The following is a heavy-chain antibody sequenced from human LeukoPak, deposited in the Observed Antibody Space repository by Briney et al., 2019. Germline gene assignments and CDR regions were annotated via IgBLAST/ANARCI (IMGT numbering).Heavy chain of an antibody. Sequence: KSSETLSLTCTVSGGSISSGGYYWSWIRQHPGKGLEWIGYIYYSGSTYYNPSLKSRVTISVDTSKNQFSLKLSSVTAADTAVYYCARGDIVATIYFDYWGQGTLVTVSP. J-gene: IGHJ4*02. CDR3: ARGDIVATIYFDY. V-gene: IGHV4-31*03. CDR2: IYYSGST. CDR1: GGSISSGGYY. D-gene: IGHD5-12*01.